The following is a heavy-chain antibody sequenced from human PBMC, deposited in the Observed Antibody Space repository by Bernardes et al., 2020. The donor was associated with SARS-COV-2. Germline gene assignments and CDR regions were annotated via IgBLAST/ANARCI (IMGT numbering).Heavy chain of an antibody. Sequence: SVKVSCKASGGTFSSYAISWVRQAPGQGLEWMGGIIPIFGTANYAQKFQGRVTITADESTSTAYMELSSLRSEDTAVYYCAREGWRRCSSTSCYGPADYWGQGTLVTVSS. CDR2: IIPIFGTA. CDR1: GGTFSSYA. D-gene: IGHD2-2*01. CDR3: AREGWRRCSSTSCYGPADY. J-gene: IGHJ4*02. V-gene: IGHV1-69*13.